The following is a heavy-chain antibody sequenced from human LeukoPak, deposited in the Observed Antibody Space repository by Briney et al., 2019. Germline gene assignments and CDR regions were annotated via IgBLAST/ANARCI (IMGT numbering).Heavy chain of an antibody. CDR3: ASSRERYYDSSAYWFDP. Sequence: GRSLRLSCAASGFTFSSYAMHRVRQAPGKGLEWVAVISYDGSNKYYADSVKRRFTISRDNSKNTLYLQMNSLRAEDTAVYYCASSRERYYDSSAYWFDPWGQGTLVTVSS. J-gene: IGHJ5*02. D-gene: IGHD3-22*01. CDR1: GFTFSSYA. CDR2: ISYDGSNK. V-gene: IGHV3-30*04.